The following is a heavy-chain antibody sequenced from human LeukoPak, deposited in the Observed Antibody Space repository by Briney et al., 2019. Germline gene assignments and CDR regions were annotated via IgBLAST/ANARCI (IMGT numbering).Heavy chain of an antibody. CDR3: ARGYGMDV. CDR2: IYHSGST. V-gene: IGHV4-30-2*01. J-gene: IGHJ6*02. Sequence: PSETLSLTCAVSGVSISSGGYSWSWIRQPPGKGLEWIGYIYHSGSTYYNPSLKSRVTISVDRSKNQFSLKLSSVTAADTAVYYCARGYGMDVWGQGTTVTVSS. CDR1: GVSISSGGYS.